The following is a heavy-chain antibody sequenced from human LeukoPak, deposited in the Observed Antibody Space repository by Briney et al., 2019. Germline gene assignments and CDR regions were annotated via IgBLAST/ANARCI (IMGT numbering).Heavy chain of an antibody. CDR3: ARGDSEAGTYVGLGY. CDR1: GYTFTSYY. D-gene: IGHD6-19*01. V-gene: IGHV1-46*01. Sequence: ASVKLSCKASGYTFTSYYMHWVRQSPAQGLEWMGIINPSGGSTSYAQKFQGRVTMTRDTSTSTVYMELSSLRSEDTAVYYCARGDSEAGTYVGLGYWGQGTLVTVSS. J-gene: IGHJ4*02. CDR2: INPSGGST.